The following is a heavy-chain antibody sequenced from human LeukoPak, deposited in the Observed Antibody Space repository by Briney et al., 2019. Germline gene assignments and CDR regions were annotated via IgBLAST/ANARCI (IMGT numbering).Heavy chain of an antibody. CDR2: FDPEDGET. Sequence: GASVKVSCKGSGYTLTELSMHWVRQAPGKGLEWMGGFDPEDGETIYAQKFQGRVTMTEDTSTDTTYMELSSLRSEDTAVYYCATDKTGTTAPWGYWGQGTLVTVSS. J-gene: IGHJ4*02. V-gene: IGHV1-24*01. CDR1: GYTLTELS. CDR3: ATDKTGTTAPWGY. D-gene: IGHD1-1*01.